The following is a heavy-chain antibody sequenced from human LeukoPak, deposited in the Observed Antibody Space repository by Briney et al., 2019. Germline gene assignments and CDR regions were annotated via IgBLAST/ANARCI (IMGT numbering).Heavy chain of an antibody. CDR2: ISYSGRT. J-gene: IGHJ4*02. CDR3: ARAATLIRGVHDY. Sequence: SQTLSLTCTVSGDSISSGNSYWSLIRQHPGKGLEWIGYISYSGRTYYNPSLKSRVTLSLDTSKKQFSLKLNSVTAADTAVYFCARAATLIRGVHDYWGQGTLVTVSS. CDR1: GDSISSGNSY. D-gene: IGHD3-10*01. V-gene: IGHV4-31*03.